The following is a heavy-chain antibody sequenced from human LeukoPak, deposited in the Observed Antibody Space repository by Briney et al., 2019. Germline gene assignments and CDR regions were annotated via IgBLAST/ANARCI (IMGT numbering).Heavy chain of an antibody. J-gene: IGHJ4*02. CDR1: GYTFTGYY. Sequence: ASVKASCKASGYTFTGYYMHWVRQAPGQGLEWMGRINPNSGGTNYAQKFQGRVTMTRDTSISTAYMELSRLRSDDTAVYYCARLNYDSSGYRTYFDYWGQGTLVTVSS. CDR3: ARLNYDSSGYRTYFDY. CDR2: INPNSGGT. V-gene: IGHV1-2*06. D-gene: IGHD3-22*01.